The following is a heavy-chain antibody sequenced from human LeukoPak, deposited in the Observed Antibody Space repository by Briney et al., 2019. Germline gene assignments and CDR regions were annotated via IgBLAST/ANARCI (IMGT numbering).Heavy chain of an antibody. J-gene: IGHJ5*02. CDR1: GFTFSSYA. V-gene: IGHV3-23*01. D-gene: IGHD3-22*01. CDR3: AREMYYYDSSGYYPA. Sequence: PGGSLRLSCAASGFTFSSYAMSWVRQASGKGLEWVSAISGSGGSTYYADSVKGRFTISRDNSKNTLYLQMNSLRAEDTAVYYCAREMYYYDSSGYYPAWGQGTLVTVSS. CDR2: ISGSGGST.